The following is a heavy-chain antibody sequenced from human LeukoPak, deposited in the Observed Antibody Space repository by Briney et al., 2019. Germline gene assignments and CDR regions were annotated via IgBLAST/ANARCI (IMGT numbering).Heavy chain of an antibody. CDR2: IYYSGST. CDR3: AGRYRSGMDV. J-gene: IGHJ6*02. CDR1: GVSMSNYY. V-gene: IGHV4-59*01. Sequence: SETLSLTCTVSGVSMSNYYWSWIRQPPGKGLEWIGYIYYSGSTNCNPSLKSRVTISIDTSKNEFSLKLSSVTAADTAVYYCAGRYRSGMDVWGQGTTVTVSS. D-gene: IGHD5-12*01.